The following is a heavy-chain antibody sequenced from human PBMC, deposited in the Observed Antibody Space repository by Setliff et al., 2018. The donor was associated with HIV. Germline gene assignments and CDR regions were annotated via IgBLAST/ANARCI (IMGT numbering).Heavy chain of an antibody. CDR2: IRYDGSNK. J-gene: IGHJ6*04. D-gene: IGHD3-10*01. V-gene: IGHV3-30*02. CDR3: ARGKGVRGVIITGGLDV. Sequence: GGSLRLSCAASGFTFSTYGMHWVRQAPGKGLEWVAFIRYDGSNKYHADSVKGRFTISRDNSKYTLYLQMNSLRPEDTAVYYCARGKGVRGVIITGGLDVWGKGTTVTVSS. CDR1: GFTFSTYG.